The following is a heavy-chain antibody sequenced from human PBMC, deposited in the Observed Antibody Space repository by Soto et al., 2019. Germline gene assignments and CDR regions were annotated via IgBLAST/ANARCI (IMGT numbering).Heavy chain of an antibody. J-gene: IGHJ4*02. Sequence: GGSLRLSCAASGFTFSSYAMHWVRQAPGKGLEWVAVISYDGSNKYYADSVKGRFTISRDNSKNTLYLQMNSLRAEDTAVHYCARYYDYWGQGTLVTVSS. CDR1: GFTFSSYA. V-gene: IGHV3-30-3*01. CDR2: ISYDGSNK. CDR3: ARYYDY.